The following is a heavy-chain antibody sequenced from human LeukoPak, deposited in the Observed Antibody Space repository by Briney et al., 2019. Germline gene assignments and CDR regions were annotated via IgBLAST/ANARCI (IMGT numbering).Heavy chain of an antibody. CDR3: AREASYDFWSGSFPFDY. D-gene: IGHD3-3*01. CDR1: GYTFTSYG. CDR2: ISAYNGNT. J-gene: IGHJ4*02. V-gene: IGHV1-18*01. Sequence: ASVKVSCKASGYTFTSYGISWVRQAPGQGLEWMGWISAYNGNTNYAQKLQGRVTMTTDTSTSTAYMELRSLRSDDTVVYYCAREASYDFWSGSFPFDYWGQGTLVTVSS.